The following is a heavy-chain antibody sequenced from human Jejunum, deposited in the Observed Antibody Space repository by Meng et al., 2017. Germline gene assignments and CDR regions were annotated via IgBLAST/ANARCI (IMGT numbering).Heavy chain of an antibody. CDR3: ATLDTAMVSSSDKFGL. D-gene: IGHD5-18*01. J-gene: IGHJ4*02. V-gene: IGHV3-7*01. Sequence: GESLKISCAASGFSFSAYWMSWVRQAPGKGLEWVAMIKGYGSEKHYVDSVKGRFTISRDNARNSLSLQMNSLRAEDTAVYYCATLDTAMVSSSDKFGLWGQGTQVTGSS. CDR2: IKGYGSEK. CDR1: GFSFSAYW.